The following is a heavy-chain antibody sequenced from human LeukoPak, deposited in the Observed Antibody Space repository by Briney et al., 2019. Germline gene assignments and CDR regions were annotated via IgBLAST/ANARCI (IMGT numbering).Heavy chain of an antibody. V-gene: IGHV3-23*01. D-gene: IGHD3-22*01. J-gene: IGHJ1*01. CDR3: AKGNYYDSSGYYHSAPEYFQH. CDR2: ISGSGGST. Sequence: GGSLRLSCAASGFTFSSYAMSWVRQAPGKGLEWVSAISGSGGSTYYADSVKGRFTISRDNSKNTLYLQMNSLRAEDTAVYYCAKGNYYDSSGYYHSAPEYFQHWGQGTLVTVSS. CDR1: GFTFSSYA.